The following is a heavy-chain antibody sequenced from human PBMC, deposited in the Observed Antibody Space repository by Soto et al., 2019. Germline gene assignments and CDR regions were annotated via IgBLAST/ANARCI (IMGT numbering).Heavy chain of an antibody. CDR2: ISYDGSNK. D-gene: IGHD6-6*01. Sequence: PGGSLRLSCAASGFTFSSYGMHWVRQAPGKGLEWVAVISYDGSNKYYADSVKGRFTISRDNSKNTLYLQMNSLRAEDTAVYYCAKIPYSSSAAFDYWGQGTLVTVSS. J-gene: IGHJ4*02. CDR3: AKIPYSSSAAFDY. V-gene: IGHV3-30*18. CDR1: GFTFSSYG.